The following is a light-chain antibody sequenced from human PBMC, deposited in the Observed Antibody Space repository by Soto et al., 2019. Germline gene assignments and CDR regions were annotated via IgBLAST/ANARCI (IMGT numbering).Light chain of an antibody. Sequence: EIVLTQSPATLSLSPGERATLSCRASQSVGGHLAWYQQKPGQAPRLLIYDASDRATGIPARFSGSGSETDFTRHISSREPDDFSVYYCQQRNIWSPSITFVPRTRLEIK. CDR2: DAS. CDR1: QSVGGH. J-gene: IGKJ5*01. CDR3: QQRNIWSPSIT. V-gene: IGKV3-11*01.